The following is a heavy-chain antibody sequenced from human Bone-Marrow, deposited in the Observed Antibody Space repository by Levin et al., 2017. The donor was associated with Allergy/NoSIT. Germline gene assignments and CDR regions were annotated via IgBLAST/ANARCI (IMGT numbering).Heavy chain of an antibody. V-gene: IGHV3-74*01. CDR1: GFTFSSYW. D-gene: IGHD1-26*01. CDR2: INSDGSST. Sequence: RTGGSLRLSCAASGFTFSSYWMHWVRQAPGKGLVWVSRINSDGSSTSYADSVKGRFTISRDNAKNTLYLQMNSLRAEDTAVYYCARDRSRWEGSPHYYDDDYMDVWGKGTTVTVSS. J-gene: IGHJ6*03. CDR3: ARDRSRWEGSPHYYDDDYMDV.